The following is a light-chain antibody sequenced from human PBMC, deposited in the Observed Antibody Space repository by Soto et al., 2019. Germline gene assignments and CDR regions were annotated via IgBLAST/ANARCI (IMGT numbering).Light chain of an antibody. CDR2: DAS. Sequence: DIQMTQSPSTLPASIGDRVTITCRARQSINMYLAWYQQKPGRAPKLLIYDASGLESGVPSRFNGSGSGTEFTLTINSLQPEDFASYYCQQYKSYLYSFGQGTKLEIK. CDR1: QSINMY. V-gene: IGKV1-5*01. CDR3: QQYKSYLYS. J-gene: IGKJ2*03.